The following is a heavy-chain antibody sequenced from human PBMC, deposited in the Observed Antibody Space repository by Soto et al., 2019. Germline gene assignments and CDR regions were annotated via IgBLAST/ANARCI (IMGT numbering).Heavy chain of an antibody. Sequence: SLRLSCAASGFTLSSHVMHWGRQAPGKGPEWVAVISYDGSNKFYADSVKGRFTTSRDNSKNTLYLQMNSLRAEDTAVYYCARDPAGAAPGRYYYYGMDVWGQGTTVTISS. D-gene: IGHD6-13*01. CDR3: ARDPAGAAPGRYYYYGMDV. J-gene: IGHJ6*02. CDR2: ISYDGSNK. CDR1: GFTLSSHV. V-gene: IGHV3-30-3*01.